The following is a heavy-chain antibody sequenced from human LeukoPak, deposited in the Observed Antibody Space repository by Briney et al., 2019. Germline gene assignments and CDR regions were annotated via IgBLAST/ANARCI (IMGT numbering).Heavy chain of an antibody. CDR3: AREYDYVWGTPGD. D-gene: IGHD3-16*01. CDR2: IYSGGST. Sequence: GGSLRLSCAASGFTFSSYAMSWVRQAPGKGLEWVSVIYSGGSTYYADSVKGRFTISRDNSKNTLYLQMNSLRAEDTAVYYCAREYDYVWGTPGDWGQGTLVTVSS. J-gene: IGHJ4*02. CDR1: GFTFSSYA. V-gene: IGHV3-66*01.